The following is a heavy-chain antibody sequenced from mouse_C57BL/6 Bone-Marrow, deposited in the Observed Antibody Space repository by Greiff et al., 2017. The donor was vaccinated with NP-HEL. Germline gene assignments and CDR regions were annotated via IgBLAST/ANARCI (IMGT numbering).Heavy chain of an antibody. Sequence: EVKLVESGGDLVKPGGSLKLSCAASGFTFTSYGMSWVRQAPDKRLEWVATISSGGSYTYYPDSVKGRFTISRDNAKNTLYLQMRSLKSEDTAMYCCARRGVPGMDNWGQGTSVTVSS. V-gene: IGHV5-6*02. J-gene: IGHJ4*01. CDR2: ISSGGSYT. D-gene: IGHD5-1*01. CDR3: ARRGVPGMDN. CDR1: GFTFTSYG.